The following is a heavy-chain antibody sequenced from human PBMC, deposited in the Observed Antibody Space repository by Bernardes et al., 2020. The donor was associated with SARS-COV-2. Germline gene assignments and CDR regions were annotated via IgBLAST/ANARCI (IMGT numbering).Heavy chain of an antibody. CDR1: GFIFNTFS. V-gene: IGHV3-48*02. CDR2: ISSSSSAI. CDR3: ARVVENSSAYYSTPFDY. Sequence: SLRLPCAASGFIFNTFSMNWVRQAPGKGLERISYISSSSSAIYYADSVKGRFTISRDNAKSSLYLQMNSLRDDDTAVYYCARVVENSSAYYSTPFDYWGQGTLVTVSS. J-gene: IGHJ4*02. D-gene: IGHD3-22*01.